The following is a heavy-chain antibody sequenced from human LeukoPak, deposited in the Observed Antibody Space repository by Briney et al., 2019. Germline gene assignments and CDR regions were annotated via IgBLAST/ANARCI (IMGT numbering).Heavy chain of an antibody. Sequence: GGSLRLSCAASGFTFDDYAMHWVRQAPGKGLEWVSGISWNSGSIGYADSVKGRFTISRGNAKNSLYLQMNSLRAEDTAVYYCAKAHLLLSYYYYGMDVWGQGTTVTVPS. J-gene: IGHJ6*02. D-gene: IGHD1-26*01. CDR3: AKAHLLLSYYYYGMDV. V-gene: IGHV3-9*01. CDR1: GFTFDDYA. CDR2: ISWNSGSI.